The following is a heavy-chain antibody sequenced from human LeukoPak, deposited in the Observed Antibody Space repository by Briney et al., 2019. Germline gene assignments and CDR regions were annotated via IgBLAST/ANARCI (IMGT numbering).Heavy chain of an antibody. D-gene: IGHD6-13*01. CDR3: ARESSSSPGEY. V-gene: IGHV4-30-4*08. Sequence: SQTLSLTCTLSGGSISSGDYYWSWIRQPPGKGLEWIGYIYYSGSTYYNPSLKSRVTISVDTSKNKFSLKLSPVTAADTAVYYWARESSSSPGEYWGQGTLVTVSS. CDR2: IYYSGST. J-gene: IGHJ4*02. CDR1: GGSISSGDYY.